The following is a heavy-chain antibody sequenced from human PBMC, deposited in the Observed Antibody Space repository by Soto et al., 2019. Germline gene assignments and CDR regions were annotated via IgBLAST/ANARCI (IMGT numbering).Heavy chain of an antibody. CDR1: GFTFSSYT. V-gene: IGHV3-48*02. D-gene: IGHD1-7*01. CDR2: ISSSSSTI. J-gene: IGHJ6*02. CDR3: ASSGRNWNYGYYYYGMDV. Sequence: GGSLRLSCAASGFTFSSYTMNWVRQAPGKGLEWVSYISSSSSTIYYADSVKGRFTISRDNAKNSLYLQMNSLRDEDTAVYYCASSGRNWNYGYYYYGMDVWGQGTTVTVSS.